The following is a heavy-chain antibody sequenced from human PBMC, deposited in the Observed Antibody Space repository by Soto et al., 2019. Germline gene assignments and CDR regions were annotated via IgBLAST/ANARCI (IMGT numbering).Heavy chain of an antibody. D-gene: IGHD3-16*02. V-gene: IGHV4-4*02. CDR2: SYHSGST. CDR3: ARDGGAVWGTYRQRAPRFDY. Sequence: QVRLQESGPGLVKPSGTLSLTCAVSGGSISSENWWSWVRQPPGKGLEWSGESYHSGSTNSNPSLNSRCTISLDKPKNQSSPKLSSVTDADTAVYYCARDGGAVWGTYRQRAPRFDYWGQGTLVTVSS. J-gene: IGHJ4*02. CDR1: GGSISSENW.